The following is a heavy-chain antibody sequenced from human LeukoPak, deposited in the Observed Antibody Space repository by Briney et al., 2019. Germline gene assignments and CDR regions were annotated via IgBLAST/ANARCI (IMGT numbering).Heavy chain of an antibody. J-gene: IGHJ6*02. CDR3: ARAPALGVPAAIIYYYYGMDV. D-gene: IGHD2-2*01. Sequence: SVKVSCKASGGTFSGYAISWVRQAPGQGLEWMGGNIPIFGTANYAQKFQGRVTITADESTSTAYMELSSLRSEDTAAYYCARAPALGVPAAIIYYYYGMDVWGQGTTVTVAS. CDR2: NIPIFGTA. V-gene: IGHV1-69*01. CDR1: GGTFSGYA.